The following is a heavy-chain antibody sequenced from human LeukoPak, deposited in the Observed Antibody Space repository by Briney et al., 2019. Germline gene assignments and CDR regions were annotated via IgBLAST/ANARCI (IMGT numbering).Heavy chain of an antibody. CDR2: INPSGGST. D-gene: IGHD3-22*01. V-gene: IGHV1-46*01. J-gene: IGHJ3*02. CDR3: AREGSDYYDSSGYVQAFDI. Sequence: ASVKVSCKASGYTFTSYYMHWVRQAPGQGLEWMGIINPSGGSTSYAQKFQGRVTMTRDTSTSTVYMELSSLRSEDTAVYYCAREGSDYYDSSGYVQAFDIWGQGTMVTVSS. CDR1: GYTFTSYY.